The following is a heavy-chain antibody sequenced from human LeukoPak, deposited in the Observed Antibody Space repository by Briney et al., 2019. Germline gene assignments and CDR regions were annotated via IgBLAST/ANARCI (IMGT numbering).Heavy chain of an antibody. Sequence: SETLSLTCTVSGGSISSSSYYWGWIRQPPGKGLDWIGSIYYSGSTFYNPSLKSRVTISVDTSKNQFFLKLSSVTAADTAVYYCARSAYCSSTSCYANAFDIWGRGTMVTVSS. D-gene: IGHD2-2*01. V-gene: IGHV4-39*01. CDR1: GGSISSSSYY. CDR3: ARSAYCSSTSCYANAFDI. J-gene: IGHJ3*02. CDR2: IYYSGST.